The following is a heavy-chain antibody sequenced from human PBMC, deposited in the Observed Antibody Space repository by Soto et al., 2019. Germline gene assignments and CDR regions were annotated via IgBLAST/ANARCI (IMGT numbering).Heavy chain of an antibody. CDR1: GFTFSSYA. V-gene: IGHV3-30-3*01. CDR3: AILAVDIVATGNDY. Sequence: GGSLRLSCAASGFTFSSYAMHWVRQAPGKGLEWVAVISYDGSNKYYADSVKGRLTISRDNSKNTLYLQMNSLRAEDTAVYYCAILAVDIVATGNDYWGQGTLVTVSS. CDR2: ISYDGSNK. J-gene: IGHJ4*02. D-gene: IGHD5-12*01.